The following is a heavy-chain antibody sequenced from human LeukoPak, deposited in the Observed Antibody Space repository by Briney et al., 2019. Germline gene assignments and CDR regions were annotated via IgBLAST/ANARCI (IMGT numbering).Heavy chain of an antibody. D-gene: IGHD5-18*01. CDR3: AKDRGYSYGIDY. J-gene: IGHJ4*02. CDR2: ISYDGSNK. Sequence: GGSLRLSCAASGFTFSSYGMHWVRQAPGKGLEWVAVISYDGSNKYYADSVKGRFTISRDNSKNTLYLQMSSLRAEDTAVYYCAKDRGYSYGIDYWGQGTLVTVSS. CDR1: GFTFSSYG. V-gene: IGHV3-30*18.